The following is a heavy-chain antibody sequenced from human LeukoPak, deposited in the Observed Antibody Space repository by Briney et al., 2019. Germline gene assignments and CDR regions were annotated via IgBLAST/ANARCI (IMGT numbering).Heavy chain of an antibody. CDR1: GFTFDDYG. CDR2: INWNGGST. J-gene: IGHJ6*03. V-gene: IGHV3-20*04. CDR3: ARGASITIFGGGYYYMDV. Sequence: GGSLRLSCAASGFTFDDYGMSWVRQAPGKGLEWVSGINWNGGSTGYADSVKGRFTISRDNAKNSLYLQMNSLRAEDTASYYCARGASITIFGGGYYYMDVWGKGTTVTVSS. D-gene: IGHD3-3*01.